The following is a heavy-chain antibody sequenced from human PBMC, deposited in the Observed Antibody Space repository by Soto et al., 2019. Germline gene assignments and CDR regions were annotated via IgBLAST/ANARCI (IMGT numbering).Heavy chain of an antibody. V-gene: IGHV1-8*01. CDR1: GYTFTSYV. CDR3: ARAYGIVVVPAATSYYMDV. CDR2: MNPNSGNT. D-gene: IGHD2-2*01. J-gene: IGHJ6*03. Sequence: ASVKVSCKASGYTFTSYVINWVRQATGQGLEWMGWMNPNSGNTGYAQKFQGRVTMTRNTSISTAYMELSSLRSEDTAVYYCARAYGIVVVPAATSYYMDVWGKGTTVTVSS.